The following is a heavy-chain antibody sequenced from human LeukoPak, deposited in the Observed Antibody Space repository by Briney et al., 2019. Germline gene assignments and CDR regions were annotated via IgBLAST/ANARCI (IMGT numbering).Heavy chain of an antibody. D-gene: IGHD2-2*01. V-gene: IGHV4-34*01. CDR3: AVGYCSSTSCYPGDYFDY. CDR1: GGSFSGYY. J-gene: IGHJ4*02. Sequence: PSETLSLTCAVYGGSFSGYYWSWIRQPPGKGLEWIGEINHSGSTNYNPSLKSRVTISVDTSKNQFSLRLSSVTAADTAVYYCAVGYCSSTSCYPGDYFDYWGQGTLVTVSS. CDR2: INHSGST.